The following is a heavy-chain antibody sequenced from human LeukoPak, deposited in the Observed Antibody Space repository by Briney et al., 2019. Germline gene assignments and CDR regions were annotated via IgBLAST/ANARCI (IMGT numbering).Heavy chain of an antibody. J-gene: IGHJ3*02. Sequence: GGSLRLSCAASGFTFSSYGMHWVRQAPGKGLEWVAFIRYDGSNKYYADSVKGRFTISRDNSKNTLYLQMNSLRAEDTAVYYCAKDLQVGATGAFDIWGQGTMVTVSS. CDR2: IRYDGSNK. CDR3: AKDLQVGATGAFDI. D-gene: IGHD1-26*01. CDR1: GFTFSSYG. V-gene: IGHV3-30*02.